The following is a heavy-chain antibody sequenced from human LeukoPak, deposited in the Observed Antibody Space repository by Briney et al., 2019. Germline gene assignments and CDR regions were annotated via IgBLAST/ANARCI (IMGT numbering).Heavy chain of an antibody. V-gene: IGHV4-39*07. Sequence: SETLSLTCTVSGGSISSSSYYWGWIRQPPGKGLEWIGSIYYSGSTYYNPSLKSRVTISVDTSKNQFSLKLSSVTAADTAVYYCAREDRLGGWLRFIYWGQGTLVTVSS. J-gene: IGHJ4*02. CDR2: IYYSGST. CDR3: AREDRLGGWLRFIY. D-gene: IGHD5-12*01. CDR1: GGSISSSSYY.